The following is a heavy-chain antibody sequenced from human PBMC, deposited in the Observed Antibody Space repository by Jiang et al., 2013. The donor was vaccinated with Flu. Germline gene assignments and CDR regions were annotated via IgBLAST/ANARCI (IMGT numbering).Heavy chain of an antibody. Sequence: SVKVSCKASGYTFTGYYMHWVRQAPGQGLEWMGRINPNSGGTNYAQKFQGRVTMTRDTSISTAYMELSRLRSDDTAVYYCARDKKPSVAADTKLNWFDPWGQGTLVTVSS. CDR3: ARDKKPSVAADTKLNWFDP. CDR1: GYTFTGYY. V-gene: IGHV1-2*06. CDR2: INPNSGGT. D-gene: IGHD6-13*01. J-gene: IGHJ5*02.